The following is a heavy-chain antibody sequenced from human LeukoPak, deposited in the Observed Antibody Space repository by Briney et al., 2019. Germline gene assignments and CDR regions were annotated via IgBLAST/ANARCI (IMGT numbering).Heavy chain of an antibody. Sequence: GGSLRLSCAASGFTFSSYGMHWVRQAPGKGLVWVSRINSDGSSTSYADSVKGRFTISRDNAKNTLYLQMNSLRAEDTAVYYCARTVATSSDAFDIWGQGTMVTVSS. J-gene: IGHJ3*02. CDR1: GFTFSSYG. V-gene: IGHV3-74*01. D-gene: IGHD5-12*01. CDR3: ARTVATSSDAFDI. CDR2: INSDGSST.